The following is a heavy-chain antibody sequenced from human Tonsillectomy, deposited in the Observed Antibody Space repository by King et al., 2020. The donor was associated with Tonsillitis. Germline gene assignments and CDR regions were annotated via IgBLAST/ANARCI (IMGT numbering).Heavy chain of an antibody. J-gene: IGHJ4*02. Sequence: VQLVESGGGLVQPGGSLRLSCVASGFTFSSYAMSWVRQAPGKGLEWVSAINGNGAKTYYTDSVKGRFTVSRDNSQNTLYLQLNSLRPEDAAIYYCAKEFITSLADYWGQGARVTVSS. V-gene: IGHV3-23*04. CDR1: GFTFSSYA. CDR2: INGNGAKT. CDR3: AKEFITSLADY. D-gene: IGHD3-22*01.